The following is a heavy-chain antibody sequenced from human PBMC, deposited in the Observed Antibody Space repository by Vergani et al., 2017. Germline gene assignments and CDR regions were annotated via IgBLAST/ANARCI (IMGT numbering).Heavy chain of an antibody. Sequence: EVQLLESGGGLVQPGGSLRLSCAASGFTFSSYAMSWVRQAPGKGLEWVSAISGSGGSTYYADSVKGRFTISRDNSKNTLYLQMNSLRAEDTAVYYCAKDGRGEQYYYDSSGYYPYWGQGTLVTVSS. V-gene: IGHV3-23*01. J-gene: IGHJ4*02. CDR3: AKDGRGEQYYYDSSGYYPY. CDR2: ISGSGGST. CDR1: GFTFSSYA. D-gene: IGHD3-22*01.